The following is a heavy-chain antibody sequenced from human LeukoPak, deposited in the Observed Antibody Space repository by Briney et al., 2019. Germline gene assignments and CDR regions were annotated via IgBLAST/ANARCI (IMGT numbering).Heavy chain of an antibody. CDR1: GFTFSSYS. V-gene: IGHV3-48*01. D-gene: IGHD3-10*01. CDR3: VNSGFDP. CDR2: ISSSSATI. J-gene: IGHJ5*02. Sequence: QPGGSLRLSCAASGFTFSSYSMNWVRQAPGKGLEWVSYISSSSATIYYADSVKGRFTISRDNFKNTLSLQMNGLRVEDTALYYCVNSGFDPWGQGTLVTVSS.